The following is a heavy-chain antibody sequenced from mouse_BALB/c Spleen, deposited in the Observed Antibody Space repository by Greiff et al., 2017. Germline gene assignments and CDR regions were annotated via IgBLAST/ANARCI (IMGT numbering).Heavy chain of an antibody. D-gene: IGHD2-13*01. CDR3: ARDIPDGDYGY. CDR2: SRNKANGYTT. V-gene: IGHV7-3*02. J-gene: IGHJ2*01. CDR1: GFTFTDYY. Sequence: EVNVVESGGGLVQPGGSLRLSCATSGFTFTDYYMSWVRQPPGKALEWLGFSRNKANGYTTEYSASVKGRFTISRDNSQSILYLQMNTLRAEDSATYYCARDIPDGDYGYWGQGTTLTVSS.